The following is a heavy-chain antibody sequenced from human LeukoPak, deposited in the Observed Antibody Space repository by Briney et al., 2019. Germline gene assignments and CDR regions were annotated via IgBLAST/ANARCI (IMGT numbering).Heavy chain of an antibody. CDR3: AKVSGPGFGESPSSNNWFDP. V-gene: IGHV3-23*01. CDR1: GFTFSSYA. J-gene: IGHJ5*02. CDR2: ISGSGGST. Sequence: PGGSLRLSCAASGFTFSSYAMSWVRQAPGKGLEWVSAISGSGGSTYYADSVKGRFTISRDNPKNTLYLQMNSLRAEDTAVYYCAKVSGPGFGESPSSNNWFDPWGQGTLVTVSS. D-gene: IGHD3-10*01.